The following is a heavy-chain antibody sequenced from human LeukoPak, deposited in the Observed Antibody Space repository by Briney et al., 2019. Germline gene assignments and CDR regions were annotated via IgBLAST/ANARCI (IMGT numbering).Heavy chain of an antibody. CDR2: IYYSGST. J-gene: IGHJ3*02. D-gene: IGHD6-6*01. CDR1: GGSISSYY. V-gene: IGHV4-59*01. Sequence: SGTLSLTCTVSGGSISSYYWSWIRQPPGKGLEWIGYIYYSGSTNYNPSLKSRVTISVDTSKNQFSLKLSSVTAADTAVYYCARDYSSSDAFDIWGQGTMVTVSS. CDR3: ARDYSSSDAFDI.